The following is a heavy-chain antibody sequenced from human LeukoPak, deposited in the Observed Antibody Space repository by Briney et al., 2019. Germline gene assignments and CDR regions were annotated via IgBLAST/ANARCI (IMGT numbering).Heavy chain of an antibody. CDR2: SYYSGST. D-gene: IGHD3-10*01. V-gene: IGHV4-39*07. CDR3: ARVYDSGSQAYFYYMDV. Sequence: PSETLSLTCTVSGGSISSSSYYWGWIRQPPGKGLEWIGCSYYSGSTNYNPSLKSRVTMSVDTSKNQFYLKVNSVTAADTAVYYCARVYDSGSQAYFYYMDVWGKGTTVTISS. J-gene: IGHJ6*03. CDR1: GGSISSSSYY.